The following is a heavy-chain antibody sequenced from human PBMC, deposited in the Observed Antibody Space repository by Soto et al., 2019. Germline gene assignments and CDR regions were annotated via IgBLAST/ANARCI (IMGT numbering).Heavy chain of an antibody. Sequence: EVQLLESGGGLVQPGGSLRLSCAASGFTFSSYAMRWVRQAPVKGLEWVSAISGSGGSTYYVDSVKGRFTISRENSKNTLYVQMNRLRAEDTAVYYCARRGSGSYYDYWGQGTLVTVSS. CDR2: ISGSGGST. D-gene: IGHD1-26*01. CDR3: ARRGSGSYYDY. V-gene: IGHV3-23*01. CDR1: GFTFSSYA. J-gene: IGHJ4*02.